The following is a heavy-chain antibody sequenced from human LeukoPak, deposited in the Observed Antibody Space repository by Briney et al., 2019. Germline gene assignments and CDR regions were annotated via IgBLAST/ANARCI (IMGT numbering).Heavy chain of an antibody. D-gene: IGHD3-22*01. CDR2: ISSSSSYI. CDR3: ARAGYDSSGYYVQ. J-gene: IGHJ4*02. Sequence: GGSLRLSCAASGFTFSSYSMNWVRQAPGKGLEWVSSISSSSSYIYYADSVKGRFTISRDNAKNSLYLQMNSLRAEDTAVYYCARAGYDSSGYYVQWGQGTLVTVSS. V-gene: IGHV3-21*01. CDR1: GFTFSSYS.